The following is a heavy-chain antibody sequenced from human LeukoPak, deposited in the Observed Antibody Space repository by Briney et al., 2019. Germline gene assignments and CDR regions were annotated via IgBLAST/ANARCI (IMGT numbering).Heavy chain of an antibody. V-gene: IGHV6-1*01. CDR2: TYYRSTWYN. D-gene: IGHD2-21*02. Sequence: SQTLSLTCAISGDSVSSNSVTWNWIRQSPSRGLEWLGRTYYRSTWYNDYAVSVRGRITVNPDTSKNQFSLHLNSVTPEDTAVYCCARRLTQRDCFDPWGQGILVTVSS. CDR3: ARRLTQRDCFDP. J-gene: IGHJ5*02. CDR1: GDSVSSNSVT.